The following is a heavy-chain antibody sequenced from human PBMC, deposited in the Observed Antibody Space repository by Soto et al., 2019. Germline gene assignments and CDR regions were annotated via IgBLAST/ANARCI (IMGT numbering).Heavy chain of an antibody. CDR2: ISSSKTYI. CDR3: VRDSCWALDI. V-gene: IGHV3-48*02. D-gene: IGHD6-19*01. CDR1: GFSFSSYS. Sequence: EVQLVESGGGLVQPGQSLRVSCAASGFSFSSYSMNWVRQAPGKGLEWISYISSSKTYIWYADSVKGRFTISRDNAKNSLSLQLNSLRDEDTAVYYCVRDSCWALDIWGLGTMVTVSS. J-gene: IGHJ3*02.